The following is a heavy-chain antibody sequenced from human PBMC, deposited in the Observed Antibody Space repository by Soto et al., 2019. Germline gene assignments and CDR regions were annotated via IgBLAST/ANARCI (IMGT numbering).Heavy chain of an antibody. CDR1: GGSFSGYY. D-gene: IGHD3-10*01. CDR2: INHSGST. J-gene: IGHJ3*02. Sequence: TLSLTCAVYGGSFSGYYWSWIRQPPGKGLEWIGEINHSGSTNYNPSLKSRVTVSVDTSKNQFSLKLSSVTAADTAVYYCARGGLFVAPFFGILFPAAHSPFIFDIWGKGTMVTVSS. CDR3: ARGGLFVAPFFGILFPAAHSPFIFDI. V-gene: IGHV4-34*01.